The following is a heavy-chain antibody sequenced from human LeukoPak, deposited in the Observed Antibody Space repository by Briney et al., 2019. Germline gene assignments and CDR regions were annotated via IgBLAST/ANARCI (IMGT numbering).Heavy chain of an antibody. D-gene: IGHD6-13*01. Sequence: GGSLRLSCAASGFTFSSYAMSWVRQAPGKGLEWVSAISGSGGSTYYADSVKGRLTISRDNSKNTLYLQMNSLRAEDTAVYYCAKDSPMGSSWYWFDPWGQGTLVTVSS. J-gene: IGHJ5*02. CDR3: AKDSPMGSSWYWFDP. CDR1: GFTFSSYA. CDR2: ISGSGGST. V-gene: IGHV3-23*01.